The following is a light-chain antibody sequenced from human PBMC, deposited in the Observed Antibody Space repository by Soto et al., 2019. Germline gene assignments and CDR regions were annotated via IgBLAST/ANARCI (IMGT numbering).Light chain of an antibody. CDR1: SSNIGTNA. Sequence: QSVLTHPASASGTPGQRVTISCSGGSSNIGTNAVNWYQHLPGTAPKLLIYNNNQRPSGVPDRFSGSKSGTSASLAISGLQSEDEADYYCAPWADSLNGYVFGTGTQVPVL. CDR2: NNN. CDR3: APWADSLNGYV. J-gene: IGLJ1*01. V-gene: IGLV1-44*01.